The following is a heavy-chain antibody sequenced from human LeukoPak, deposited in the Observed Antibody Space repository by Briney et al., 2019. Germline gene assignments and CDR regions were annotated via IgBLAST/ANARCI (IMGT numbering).Heavy chain of an antibody. CDR1: GGTFSSYA. Sequence: ASVKVSCKASGGTFSSYAISWVRQAPGQGLEWMGRIIPIFGTASYAQKFQGRVTITTDESTSTAYMELSSLRSEDTAAYYCALSSPYSSGWYPYFQHWGQGTLVTVSS. V-gene: IGHV1-69*05. J-gene: IGHJ1*01. CDR2: IIPIFGTA. CDR3: ALSSPYSSGWYPYFQH. D-gene: IGHD6-19*01.